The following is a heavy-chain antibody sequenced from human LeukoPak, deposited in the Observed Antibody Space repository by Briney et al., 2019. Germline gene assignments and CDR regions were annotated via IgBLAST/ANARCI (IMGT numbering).Heavy chain of an antibody. Sequence: PSETLSLTCTVSGGCISSYYWSWIRQPPGKGLEWIGYIYYSGSTNYNPSLKSRVTISVDTSKNQFSLKLSSVTAEDTAVYYCARLYSSSWYLFDYWGQGTLVTVSS. CDR2: IYYSGST. D-gene: IGHD6-13*01. CDR3: ARLYSSSWYLFDY. V-gene: IGHV4-59*01. CDR1: GGCISSYY. J-gene: IGHJ4*02.